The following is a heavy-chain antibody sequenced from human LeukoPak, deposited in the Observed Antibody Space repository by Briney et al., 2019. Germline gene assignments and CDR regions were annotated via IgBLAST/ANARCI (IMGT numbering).Heavy chain of an antibody. CDR1: GFTFSSYA. J-gene: IGHJ4*02. CDR2: ISGSGGST. Sequence: GGSLRLSCAASGFTFSSYAMSWVRQAPGKGLEWVSAISGSGGSTYYADSVKGRFTISRHNSKNALYLQMNSLRAEDTAVYYCARGQVDTAIPPDYWGQGTLVTVSS. V-gene: IGHV3-23*01. CDR3: ARGQVDTAIPPDY. D-gene: IGHD5-18*01.